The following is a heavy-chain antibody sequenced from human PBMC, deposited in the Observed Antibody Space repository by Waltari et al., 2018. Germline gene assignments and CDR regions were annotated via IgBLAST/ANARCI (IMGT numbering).Heavy chain of an antibody. CDR3: ARDIALDAFDI. Sequence: QVQLQESGPGLVKPSQTLSLTCTVSGGSIRRGSYYWSWIRQPAGKGLEWIGRIYTSGSTNSNPSPKSRVTISVDTSKNQFSLKLSSVTAADTAVYYCARDIALDAFDIWGQGTMVTVSS. V-gene: IGHV4-61*02. CDR2: IYTSGST. D-gene: IGHD3-16*02. CDR1: GGSIRRGSYY. J-gene: IGHJ3*02.